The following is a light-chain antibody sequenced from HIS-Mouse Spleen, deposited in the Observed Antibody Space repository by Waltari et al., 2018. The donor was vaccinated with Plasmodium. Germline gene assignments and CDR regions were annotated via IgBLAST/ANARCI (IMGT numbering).Light chain of an antibody. CDR1: SSDVGSYNL. V-gene: IGLV2-23*03. CDR2: EGS. CDR3: CSYAGSSTFVV. J-gene: IGLJ2*01. Sequence: QSALTQPASVSGSPGQSITISCTGTSSDVGSYNLVSWSQQHPGKAPKLMIYEGSKRPSGVSNRCSGSKSGNTASLTISGLQAEDEADYYCCSYAGSSTFVVFGGGTKLTVL.